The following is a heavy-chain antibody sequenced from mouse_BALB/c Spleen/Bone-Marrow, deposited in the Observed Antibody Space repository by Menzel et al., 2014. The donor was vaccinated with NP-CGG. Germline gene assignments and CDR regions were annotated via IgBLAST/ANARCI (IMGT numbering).Heavy chain of an antibody. CDR2: INPSNGRT. J-gene: IGHJ4*01. Sequence: VQGVESGAELVKPGASVKLSCKASGYTFTSYWLHWVKQRPGQGLEWIGEINPSNGRTNYNEKFKSKATLTADKSSSTAYMQLSSLTSDDSAVYFRARWDYAMEYWGQGTSVTVSS. CDR1: GYTFTSYW. V-gene: IGHV1S81*02. CDR3: ARWDYAMEY.